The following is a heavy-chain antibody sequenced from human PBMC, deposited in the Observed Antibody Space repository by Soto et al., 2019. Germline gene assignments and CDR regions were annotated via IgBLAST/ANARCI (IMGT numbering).Heavy chain of an antibody. Sequence: EVQLLESGGGLVQPGGSLRLSCAASGFTFSSYAMSWVRQAPGKGLEWVSAISGSGGSTYYADSVKGRFTISRANSKNTLYLQMNSLGAEDTAVYYCAKDNTFEVGILVDYWGQGTLVTVSS. CDR1: GFTFSSYA. CDR3: AKDNTFEVGILVDY. V-gene: IGHV3-23*01. D-gene: IGHD3-3*01. J-gene: IGHJ4*02. CDR2: ISGSGGST.